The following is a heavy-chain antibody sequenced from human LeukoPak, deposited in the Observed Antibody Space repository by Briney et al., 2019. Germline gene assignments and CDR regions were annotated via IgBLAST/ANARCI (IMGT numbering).Heavy chain of an antibody. CDR3: ARDATIFGVALDY. J-gene: IGHJ4*02. D-gene: IGHD3-3*01. V-gene: IGHV4-59*01. CDR2: IYYSGTT. CDR1: GGSISGYY. Sequence: SETLSLTCTVSGGSISGYYWSWIRQPPGKGLEWIGYIYYSGTTNYNPSLKSRVTISVDTSKKQFSLKLSSVTAADTAIYYCARDATIFGVALDYWGQGTLVTVSS.